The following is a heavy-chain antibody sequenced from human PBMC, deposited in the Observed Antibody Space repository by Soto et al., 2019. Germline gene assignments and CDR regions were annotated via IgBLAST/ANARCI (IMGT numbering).Heavy chain of an antibody. CDR1: GGSFSGYY. CDR3: ARDLAVAGMPIDY. D-gene: IGHD6-19*01. V-gene: IGHV4-34*01. J-gene: IGHJ4*02. Sequence: SETLSLTCAVYGGSFSGYYWSWIRQPPGKGLERIGEINHSGSTNYNPSLKSRVTISVDTSKNQFSLKLSSVTAADTTVYYCARDLAVAGMPIDYWGQGTLVTVSS. CDR2: INHSGST.